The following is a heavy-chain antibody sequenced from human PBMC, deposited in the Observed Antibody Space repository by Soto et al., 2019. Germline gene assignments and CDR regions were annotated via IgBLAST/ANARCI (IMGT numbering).Heavy chain of an antibody. Sequence: ASVKVSCKASGVTFSTYAFTWVRQAPGQGLEWMGGSIPIFVTANYAQKFQGRVTITADESTSTVYMEVTSLKSEDTAVYYCARGQLHRHGYSYGNRPFYFDSWGPGTLVTVSS. D-gene: IGHD5-18*01. CDR2: SIPIFVTA. CDR3: ARGQLHRHGYSYGNRPFYFDS. CDR1: GVTFSTYA. J-gene: IGHJ4*02. V-gene: IGHV1-69*13.